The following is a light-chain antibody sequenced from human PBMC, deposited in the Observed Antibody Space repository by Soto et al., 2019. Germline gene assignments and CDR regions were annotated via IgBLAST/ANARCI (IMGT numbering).Light chain of an antibody. J-gene: IGLJ1*01. CDR2: QVT. Sequence: QSALTQPASVSGSPGQSITISCTGTSSDIGGYYYVSWYQHHPGKAPKLSIYQVTNRPSRVSNRFSGSKSGNTASLTISGLQADDEADYYCTSYSSSDIFYVFXTGTKVTVL. CDR3: TSYSSSDIFYV. V-gene: IGLV2-14*01. CDR1: SSDIGGYYY.